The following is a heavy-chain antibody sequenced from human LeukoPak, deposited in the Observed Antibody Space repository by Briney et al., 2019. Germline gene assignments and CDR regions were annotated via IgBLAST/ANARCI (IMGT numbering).Heavy chain of an antibody. Sequence: SQTLSLTCTVSGVSINNGDYYWSWIRQHPGKALEWIGYIYYSGNTYYNPSLKSRLTISVDPSKNQFSLKLTSVTDADTAVYYCATRGYGSTWHSQNWGQGTLVTVSS. D-gene: IGHD6-13*01. CDR3: ATRGYGSTWHSQN. V-gene: IGHV4-31*03. CDR2: IYYSGNT. CDR1: GVSINNGDYY. J-gene: IGHJ4*02.